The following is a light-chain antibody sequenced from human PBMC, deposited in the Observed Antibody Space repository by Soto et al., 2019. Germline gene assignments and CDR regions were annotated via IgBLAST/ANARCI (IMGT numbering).Light chain of an antibody. J-gene: IGKJ5*01. CDR3: QQYYDITIT. CDR1: QSVLSSSNNKNW. Sequence: DIVMTHSPDSLAVSLGERATINCKSSQSVLSSSNNKNWLAWYQQRPGQPPKLLISWASTRDSGVPERLSGSGYGTDLTITISSMKDEDVAVYSCQQYYDITITFGHGTRLEIK. V-gene: IGKV4-1*01. CDR2: WAS.